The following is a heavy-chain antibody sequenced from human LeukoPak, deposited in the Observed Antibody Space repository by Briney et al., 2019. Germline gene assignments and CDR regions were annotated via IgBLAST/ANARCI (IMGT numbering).Heavy chain of an antibody. CDR3: AKDYYHLSYYLDV. CDR2: IFDDGTNK. D-gene: IGHD3-22*01. V-gene: IGHV3-30*18. CDR1: GFTFSSYG. Sequence: GGSLRLSCAASGFTFSSYGMHWVRQAPGKGLEWVAVIFDDGTNKYYADFAKGRFTISRDNSKNTLYLQVNSLRTEDTGVYFCAKDYYHLSYYLDVWGKGTTVTVS. J-gene: IGHJ6*03.